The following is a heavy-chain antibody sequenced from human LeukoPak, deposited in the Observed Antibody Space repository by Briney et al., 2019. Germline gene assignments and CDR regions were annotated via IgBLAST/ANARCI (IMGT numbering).Heavy chain of an antibody. J-gene: IGHJ2*01. CDR1: GASISDYY. V-gene: IGHV4-59*08. CDR2: LLYSGSA. CDR3: ARPGRRGYFDF. Sequence: SETLFLTCNVSGASISDYYWSWVRQSPEKGLEWIASLLYSGSAHYNPSLRSRVAISGDTSNNQFSLILTSVTTTDTAVYYCARPGRRGYFDFWGRGPLVTVSS. D-gene: IGHD1-14*01.